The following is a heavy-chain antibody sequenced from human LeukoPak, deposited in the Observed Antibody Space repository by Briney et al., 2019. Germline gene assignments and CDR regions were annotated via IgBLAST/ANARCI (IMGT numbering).Heavy chain of an antibody. CDR3: APHGDYYYGMDV. Sequence: PSETLSLTCTVSGGSISSSSCYWGWIRQPPGKGLEWIGSIYYSGSTYYNPSLKSRVTISVDTSKNQFSLKLSSVTAADTVVYYCAPHGDYYYGMDVWGQGTTVTVSS. CDR1: GGSISSSSCY. J-gene: IGHJ6*02. CDR2: IYYSGST. V-gene: IGHV4-39*01. D-gene: IGHD3-10*01.